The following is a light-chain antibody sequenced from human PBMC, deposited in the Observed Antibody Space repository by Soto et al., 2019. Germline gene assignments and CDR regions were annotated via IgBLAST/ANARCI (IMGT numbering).Light chain of an antibody. Sequence: IQMTQSPSTLSASVGDRVTITCRASQSITTYLNWYQQKPGKAPKLLIYATSSLQSGVPSRFSGSGSGPDFTLTISSLQPEDFATYYCQQSYSTPRTFGGGTKVDIK. CDR1: QSITTY. CDR3: QQSYSTPRT. CDR2: ATS. J-gene: IGKJ4*01. V-gene: IGKV1-39*01.